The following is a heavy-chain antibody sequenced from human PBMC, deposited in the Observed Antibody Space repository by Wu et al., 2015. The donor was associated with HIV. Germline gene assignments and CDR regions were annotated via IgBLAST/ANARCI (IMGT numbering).Heavy chain of an antibody. V-gene: IGHV1-2*02. Sequence: QVQLVQSGAEVKKPGASVKVSCKASGYTFTGYYMHWVRQAPGQGLEWMGWINPNSGGTNYAQKFQGRVTMTRDTSISTAYMELSRLRSDDTAVYYCARERVAAAGTDDAFDIWGQGDNGHRSLQ. J-gene: IGHJ3*02. CDR2: INPNSGGT. D-gene: IGHD6-13*01. CDR1: GYTFTGYY. CDR3: ARERVAAAGTDDAFDI.